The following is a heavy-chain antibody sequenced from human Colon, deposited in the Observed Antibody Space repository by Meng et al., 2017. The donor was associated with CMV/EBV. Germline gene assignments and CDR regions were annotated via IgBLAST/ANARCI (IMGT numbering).Heavy chain of an antibody. CDR1: GFTFSSYA. CDR3: ARDLFLEWLSSLGY. J-gene: IGHJ4*02. D-gene: IGHD3-3*01. V-gene: IGHV3-30-3*01. CDR2: ISYDGSNK. Sequence: GESLQISCAASGFTFSSYAMHWVRQAPGKGLEWVAVISYDGSNKYYADSVKGRFTISRDNSKNTLYLQMNSLRAEDTAVYYCARDLFLEWLSSLGYWGQGTLVTVSS.